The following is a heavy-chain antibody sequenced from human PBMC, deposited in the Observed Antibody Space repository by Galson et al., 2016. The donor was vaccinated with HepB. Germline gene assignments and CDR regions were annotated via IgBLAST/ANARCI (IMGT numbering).Heavy chain of an antibody. CDR2: ISAYNGKT. V-gene: IGHV1-18*01. Sequence: SCKASGYTFTHYGFSWVRQAPGQGLEWMGWISAYNGKTSFAQKFQGRVTMTTDTSTTTVFLEVRSLRSDDTAMYYCARDALTFGGVSPFDYWGQGTLVTVSS. J-gene: IGHJ4*02. D-gene: IGHD3-16*01. CDR1: GYTFTHYG. CDR3: ARDALTFGGVSPFDY.